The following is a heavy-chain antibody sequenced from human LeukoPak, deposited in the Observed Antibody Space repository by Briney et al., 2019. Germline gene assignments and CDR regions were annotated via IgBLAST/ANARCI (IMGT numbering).Heavy chain of an antibody. J-gene: IGHJ4*02. CDR3: ARDQGNYGDYFDY. V-gene: IGHV3-66*02. CDR2: IYSGGST. Sequence: GGSLRLSCAASGFTVSSNYMSWVRQAPGKGLEWVSVIYSGGSTYYADSVKGRFTISRDNSKNALYLQMNSLRAEDTAVYYCARDQGNYGDYFDYWGQGTLVTVSS. D-gene: IGHD4-17*01. CDR1: GFTVSSNY.